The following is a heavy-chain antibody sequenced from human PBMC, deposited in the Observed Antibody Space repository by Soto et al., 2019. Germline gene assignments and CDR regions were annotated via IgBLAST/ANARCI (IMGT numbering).Heavy chain of an antibody. CDR3: ARDGAVAGNTKFDH. CDR2: INAGNGNT. CDR1: GYTFIRYA. V-gene: IGHV1-3*01. Sequence: ASVKVSCKASGYTFIRYAMHWVRQAPGQGLEWMGWINAGNGNTKSPQKFQGRVTITRDTSANTAYMELSSLRSEDTAVYYCARDGAVAGNTKFDHWGQGTLVTVSS. J-gene: IGHJ4*02. D-gene: IGHD6-19*01.